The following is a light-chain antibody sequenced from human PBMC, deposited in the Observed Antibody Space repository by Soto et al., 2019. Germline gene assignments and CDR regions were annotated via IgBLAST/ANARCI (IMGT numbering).Light chain of an antibody. CDR2: SNN. V-gene: IGLV1-44*01. Sequence: QSVLTQPPSASGTPGQTVTISCSGSNSNIGTNTVYWYQQFPGTAPKLLIYSNNDRPSGVPARCSGSKSGTSASLAISGLQSEDEADYYCASSDDNLTVLFGGGTKLTVL. CDR3: ASSDDNLTVL. CDR1: NSNIGTNT. J-gene: IGLJ2*01.